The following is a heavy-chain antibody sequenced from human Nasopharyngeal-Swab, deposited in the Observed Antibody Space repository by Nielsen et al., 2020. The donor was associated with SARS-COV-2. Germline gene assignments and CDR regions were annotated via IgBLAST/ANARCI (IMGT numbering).Heavy chain of an antibody. Sequence: SLKISCAASGFTFDDYAMHWVRQAPGKGLGWVSGISWNSGSIGYADSVKGRFTISRDNAKNSLYLQMNSLIAEDTALYYCAKGDGLGATTASFDYWGQGTLVTVSS. V-gene: IGHV3-9*01. D-gene: IGHD5-24*01. J-gene: IGHJ4*02. CDR1: GFTFDDYA. CDR3: AKGDGLGATTASFDY. CDR2: ISWNSGSI.